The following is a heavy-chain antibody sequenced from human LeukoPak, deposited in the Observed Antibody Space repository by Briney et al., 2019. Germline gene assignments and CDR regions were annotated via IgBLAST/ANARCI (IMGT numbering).Heavy chain of an antibody. Sequence: SETLSLTCTVSGGSISSYYWSWIRQPPGKGLEWIGYISYSGSTSSNPSLRSRVTISVDTSKNQFSLRLTSVTAADTAMYYCARGGQLNWFDLWGQGTLVTVSS. V-gene: IGHV4-59*01. CDR1: GGSISSYY. CDR2: ISYSGST. D-gene: IGHD5-18*01. J-gene: IGHJ5*02. CDR3: ARGGQLNWFDL.